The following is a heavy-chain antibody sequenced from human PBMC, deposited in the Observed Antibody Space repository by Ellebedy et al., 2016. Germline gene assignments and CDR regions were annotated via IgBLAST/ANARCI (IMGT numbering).Heavy chain of an antibody. CDR1: GFTFSSYS. CDR3: ARLMITVSDAFDI. Sequence: GESLKISCAASGFTFSSYSMNWVRQAPGKGLEWVSYISSSSSTIYYADSVKGRFTISRDNAKNSLYLQMNSLRAEDTAVYYCARLMITVSDAFDIWGQGTMVTVSS. V-gene: IGHV3-48*04. J-gene: IGHJ3*02. D-gene: IGHD3-16*01. CDR2: ISSSSSTI.